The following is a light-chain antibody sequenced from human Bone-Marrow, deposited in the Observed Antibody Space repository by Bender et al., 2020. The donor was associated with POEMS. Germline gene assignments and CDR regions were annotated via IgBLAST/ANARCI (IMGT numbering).Light chain of an antibody. Sequence: QSALTQPRSVSGSPGQSVTISCTGTSSDVGGLDYVSWYQQHPGKAPRLMIFEVTKRPSGVSDRFSGSKSGNTASLTISGLQAEDEALYYCMSYTTIRTYVFGTGTEVTVL. CDR3: MSYTTIRTYV. CDR2: EVT. CDR1: SSDVGGLDY. V-gene: IGLV2-11*01. J-gene: IGLJ1*01.